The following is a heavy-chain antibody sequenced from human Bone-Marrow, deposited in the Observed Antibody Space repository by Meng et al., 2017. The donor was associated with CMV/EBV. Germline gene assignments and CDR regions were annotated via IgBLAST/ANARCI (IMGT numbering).Heavy chain of an antibody. D-gene: IGHD2-15*01. V-gene: IGHV1-69*10. CDR2: IIPILGIA. CDR1: GGTFSSYA. J-gene: IGHJ4*02. CDR3: ARDGPGAVTHLDY. Sequence: SVKVSCKASGGTFSSYAISWVRQAPGQGLEWMGGIIPILGIANYAQKFQGRVTITADKSTSTDYMELSSLRSEDTAVYYWARDGPGAVTHLDYWGQGTRVTVYS.